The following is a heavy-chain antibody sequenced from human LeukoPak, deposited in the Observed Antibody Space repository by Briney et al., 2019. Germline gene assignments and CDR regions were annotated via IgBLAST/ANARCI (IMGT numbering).Heavy chain of an antibody. V-gene: IGHV4-59*12. CDR3: ASLVSGWFDY. D-gene: IGHD6-19*01. CDR2: FYYSGST. CDR1: GGAFRSYC. Sequence: SETLSLTCSVLGGAFRSYCWSWIRQPPGKGLEWIGYFYYSGSTNYNPSLKSRVTISVDTSKNQFSLKLSSVTAADTAVYYCASLVSGWFDYWGQGTLVTVSS. J-gene: IGHJ4*02.